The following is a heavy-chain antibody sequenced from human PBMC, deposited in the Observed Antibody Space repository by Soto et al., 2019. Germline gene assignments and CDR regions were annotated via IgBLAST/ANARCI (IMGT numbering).Heavy chain of an antibody. CDR1: GFTFSSYA. V-gene: IGHV3-23*01. CDR2: ISGSGGST. CDR3: AREQYSSSWYPDYYYYGMDV. Sequence: PGGSLRLSWAASGFTFSSYAMSWVRQAPGKGLEWVSAISGSGGSTYYADSVKGRFTISRDNSKNTLYLQMNSLRAEDTAVYYCAREQYSSSWYPDYYYYGMDVWRQGTTVTVSS. J-gene: IGHJ6*02. D-gene: IGHD6-13*01.